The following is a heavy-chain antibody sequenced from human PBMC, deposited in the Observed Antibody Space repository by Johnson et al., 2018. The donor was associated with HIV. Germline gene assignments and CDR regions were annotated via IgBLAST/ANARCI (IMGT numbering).Heavy chain of an antibody. J-gene: IGHJ3*02. V-gene: IGHV3-20*04. CDR1: GFNFDDFD. CDR2: INWRGGDA. Sequence: VQLLESGGGVVRPGGSLRLSCAASGFNFDDFDMSWVRQPPGGGLEWVSGINWRGGDAGCVDSVKGRFTISRVNAKNSLYLQMNSLTAEDTALYYCARVSTGFTMSGVVILPTGAFDIWGRGTLVTVSS. D-gene: IGHD3-3*01. CDR3: ARVSTGFTMSGVVILPTGAFDI.